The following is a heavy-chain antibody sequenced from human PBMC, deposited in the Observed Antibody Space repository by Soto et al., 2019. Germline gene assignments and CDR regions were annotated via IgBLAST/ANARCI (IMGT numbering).Heavy chain of an antibody. Sequence: QVQLQESGPGLVKPSETLSLTCTVSGGSVSSGAYYWSWIRQPPGKGLEWIGYVFYTGRANYNASLKSRVSISLDTSNYQFSLKLSSVTAADTAVYYCARDGDGRMTTNPYYYNGMDVWGPGTTVTVSS. J-gene: IGHJ6*02. CDR3: ARDGDGRMTTNPYYYNGMDV. V-gene: IGHV4-61*08. D-gene: IGHD4-4*01. CDR2: VFYTGRA. CDR1: GGSVSSGAYY.